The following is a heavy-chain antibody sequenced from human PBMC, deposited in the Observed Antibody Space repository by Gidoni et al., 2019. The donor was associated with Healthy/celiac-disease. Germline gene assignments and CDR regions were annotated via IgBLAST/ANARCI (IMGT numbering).Heavy chain of an antibody. V-gene: IGHV3-21*01. CDR3: ARASGGSPPYYFDY. D-gene: IGHD2-15*01. CDR1: GFTFSSYS. CDR2: ISSSSSYI. Sequence: EVQLVESGGGLVKPGGSLRLSCAASGFTFSSYSMNWVRQAPGKGLEWVSSISSSSSYIYYADSVKGRFTISRDNAKNSLYLQMNSLRAEDTAVYYCARASGGSPPYYFDYWGQGTLVTVSS. J-gene: IGHJ4*02.